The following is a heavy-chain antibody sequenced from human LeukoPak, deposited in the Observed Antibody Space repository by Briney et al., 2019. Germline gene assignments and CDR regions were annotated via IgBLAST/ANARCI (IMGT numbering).Heavy chain of an antibody. Sequence: PGGSLRLSCAASGFTFINAWMAWVRQAPGKGLEWVGRIKAKAHGGTIEYAAPVKGRFTISRDDSKNTLYLQMNSLRAEDTAVYYCAKATGDYVRFVGAFDIWGQGTMVAVSS. CDR1: GFTFINAW. V-gene: IGHV3-15*01. D-gene: IGHD4-17*01. J-gene: IGHJ3*02. CDR3: AKATGDYVRFVGAFDI. CDR2: IKAKAHGGTI.